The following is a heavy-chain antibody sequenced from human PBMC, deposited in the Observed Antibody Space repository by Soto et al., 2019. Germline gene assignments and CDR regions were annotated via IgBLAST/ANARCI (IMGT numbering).Heavy chain of an antibody. CDR1: GGSISSYY. CDR3: ARSSMILPQNDAFDI. V-gene: IGHV4-59*01. J-gene: IGHJ3*02. D-gene: IGHD3-16*01. CDR2: IYYSGST. Sequence: KTSETLSLTCTVSGGSISSYYWSWIRQPPGKGLEWIGYIYYSGSTNYNPSLKSRVTISVDTSKNQFSLKLSSVTAADTAVYYCARSSMILPQNDAFDIWGQGTMVTVSS.